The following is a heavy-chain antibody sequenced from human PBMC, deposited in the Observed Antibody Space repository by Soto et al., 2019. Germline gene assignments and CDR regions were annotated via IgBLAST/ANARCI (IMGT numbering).Heavy chain of an antibody. CDR1: GYTFTSYG. V-gene: IGHV1-18*01. J-gene: IGHJ5*02. Sequence: QVQLVQSGAEVKKPGASVKVSCKASGYTFTSYGISWVRQAPGQGLEWMGWISAYNGNTNYAQKLQGRVTMTTDTSXSXXYMELRSLRSDDTAVYYCARVGDSSGYYWGAWFDPWGQGTLVTVSS. D-gene: IGHD3-22*01. CDR3: ARVGDSSGYYWGAWFDP. CDR2: ISAYNGNT.